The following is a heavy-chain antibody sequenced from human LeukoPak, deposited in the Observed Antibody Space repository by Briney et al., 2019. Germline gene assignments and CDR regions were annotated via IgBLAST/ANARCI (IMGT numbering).Heavy chain of an antibody. Sequence: KPSEALSLTRTVSGGSISSSSYYWGWIRQPPGKGLEWIGSIYYSGSTYYNPSLKSRVTISVDTSKNQFSLKLSSVTAADTAVYYCAGRSGYFDWLPSDYWGQGTLVTVSS. CDR3: AGRSGYFDWLPSDY. D-gene: IGHD3-9*01. V-gene: IGHV4-39*01. CDR1: GGSISSSSYY. J-gene: IGHJ4*02. CDR2: IYYSGST.